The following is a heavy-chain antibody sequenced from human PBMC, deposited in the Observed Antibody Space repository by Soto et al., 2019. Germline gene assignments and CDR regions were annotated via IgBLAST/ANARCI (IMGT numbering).Heavy chain of an antibody. Sequence: EGQLLESGGGLVQPGESLRLSCAASGFTFSNYDMSWVRQGPGKGLEWVSTLSDGGDNTQYADSVRSRFTISRDNSQNTLYLQMDSLRAEDTAVYYCARLFGIRYFDSWGQGTLVTVSS. CDR1: GFTFSNYD. CDR3: ARLFGIRYFDS. CDR2: LSDGGDNT. D-gene: IGHD3-10*02. V-gene: IGHV3-23*01. J-gene: IGHJ4*02.